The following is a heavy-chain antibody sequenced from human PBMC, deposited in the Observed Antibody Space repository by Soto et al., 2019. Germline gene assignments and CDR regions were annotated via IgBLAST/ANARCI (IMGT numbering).Heavy chain of an antibody. V-gene: IGHV4-30-2*05. D-gene: IGHD6-25*01. J-gene: IGHJ3*01. Sequence: SETLSLTCAVSGGSISSGGYSWSWIRQPPGRGLEWIGFIFNSENTYYNPSLKSRISLSIDTSKNQFSLHLNSVTAADTAVYSCAGEPKGGPAAGAFDLWGQGTMVTVSS. CDR3: AGEPKGGPAAGAFDL. CDR1: GGSISSGGYS. CDR2: IFNSENT.